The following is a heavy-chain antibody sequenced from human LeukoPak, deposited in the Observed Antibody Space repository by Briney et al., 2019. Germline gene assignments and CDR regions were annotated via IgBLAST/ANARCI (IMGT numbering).Heavy chain of an antibody. CDR1: GFTFSSYW. Sequence: GGSLRLSCAASGFTFSSYWMSWVRQAPGKGLEWVANIKQDGSEKYYVDSVKGRFTISRDNAKNSLYLQMNSLRAEDTAVYYCATGPNYSSGWYVDYWGQGTLVTVSS. CDR2: IKQDGSEK. V-gene: IGHV3-7*01. CDR3: ATGPNYSSGWYVDY. J-gene: IGHJ4*02. D-gene: IGHD6-19*01.